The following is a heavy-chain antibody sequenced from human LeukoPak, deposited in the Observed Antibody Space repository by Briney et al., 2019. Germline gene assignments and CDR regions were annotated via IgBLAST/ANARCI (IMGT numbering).Heavy chain of an antibody. CDR3: ARESSGANSYGYWEY. V-gene: IGHV1-2*02. CDR1: VYTFTAHN. D-gene: IGHD5-18*01. Sequence: ASLKSSSAASVYTFTAHNIHWGRHTPGQGLEWIGWITPQGGVTHYTQKSQSRVTITRGTPTSTAYIGESSLRSHDTAAYNCARESSGANSYGYWEYWGRGTMVSDCS. CDR2: ITPQGGVT. J-gene: IGHJ4*02.